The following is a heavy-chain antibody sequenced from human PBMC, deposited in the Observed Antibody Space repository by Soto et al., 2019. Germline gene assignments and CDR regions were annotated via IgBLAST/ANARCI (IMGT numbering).Heavy chain of an antibody. CDR3: ARFFGSGFDY. CDR1: GFTFSTDS. J-gene: IGHJ4*02. D-gene: IGHD6-19*01. Sequence: EVQLVESGGGLVQPGGSLRLSCVASGFTFSTDSMNWVRQAPGKGLEWVAHISTSGATRYYADSVKGRFTISRDNAKTSLYLHMDSLRNADPAVSYCARFFGSGFDYWGQGPLVTVSS. V-gene: IGHV3-48*02. CDR2: ISTSGATR.